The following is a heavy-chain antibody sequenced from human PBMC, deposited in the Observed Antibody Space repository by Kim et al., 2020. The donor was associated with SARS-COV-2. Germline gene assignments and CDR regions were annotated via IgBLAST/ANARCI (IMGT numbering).Heavy chain of an antibody. Sequence: NPPHKSRVTISVDTSKNQVSLKLSSVTAAETAVYYCATTVTTYRYFQHWGQGTLVTVSS. D-gene: IGHD4-17*01. CDR3: ATTVTTYRYFQH. J-gene: IGHJ1*01. V-gene: IGHV4-31*02.